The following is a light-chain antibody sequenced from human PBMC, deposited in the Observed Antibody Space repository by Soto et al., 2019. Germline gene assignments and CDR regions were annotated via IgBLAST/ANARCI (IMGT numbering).Light chain of an antibody. CDR2: LNSDGSH. J-gene: IGLJ2*01. CDR3: QTWGSGSVV. V-gene: IGLV4-69*02. CDR1: SGHSSYA. Sequence: QSVLTQSPSASASLGASVKLTCTLSSGHSSYAITWHQQQPEKGPRYLMKLNSDGSHSKGDGIPDRFSGSSSGAERYLTISRRQSEDEADYYCQTWGSGSVVFGGGTKLTVL.